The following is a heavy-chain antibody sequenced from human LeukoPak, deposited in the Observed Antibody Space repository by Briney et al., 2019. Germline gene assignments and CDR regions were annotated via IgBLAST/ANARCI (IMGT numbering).Heavy chain of an antibody. Sequence: PGGSLTLSCSASGLTFSTHAMHWVCQPPGKGRGLVAFASDDESTEYYAESVKSRFFISRVNATNTLYLQMNSLRAQHTALYYSAKDGSTMTLHADYWGEGNLVTVSS. CDR1: GLTFSTHA. J-gene: IGHJ4*02. CDR3: AKDGSTMTLHADY. CDR2: ASDDESTE. V-gene: IGHV3-30*14. D-gene: IGHD3-3*01.